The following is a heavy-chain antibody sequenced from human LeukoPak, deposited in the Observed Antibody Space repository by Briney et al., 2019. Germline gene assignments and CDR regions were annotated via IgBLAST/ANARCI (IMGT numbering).Heavy chain of an antibody. D-gene: IGHD1-1*01. Sequence: AGGSLRLSCAASGFTFRTYSMNWVRQAPGEGLEWVSSITSSSSYIYYSDSVKGRFTISRDSAKSSLYLQMNSLRAEDTAVYYCARDRGAATGTVSLDYWGQGTLVTVSS. J-gene: IGHJ4*02. V-gene: IGHV3-21*01. CDR2: ITSSSSYI. CDR1: GFTFRTYS. CDR3: ARDRGAATGTVSLDY.